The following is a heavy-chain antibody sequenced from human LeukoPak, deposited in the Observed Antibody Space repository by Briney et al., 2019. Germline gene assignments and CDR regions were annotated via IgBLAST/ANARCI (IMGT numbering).Heavy chain of an antibody. CDR3: ARGIDSSWLPEPQYYFDY. CDR1: GGSISSGGYS. CDR2: IYHSGST. V-gene: IGHV4-30-2*01. J-gene: IGHJ4*02. D-gene: IGHD6-13*01. Sequence: SQTLSLTCAVSGGSISSGGYSWSWIRQPPGKGLEWIGYIYHSGSTYYNPSLKSRVTISVDRSKNQFSLKLSSVTAADTAVYYCARGIDSSWLPEPQYYFDYWGQGALVTVSS.